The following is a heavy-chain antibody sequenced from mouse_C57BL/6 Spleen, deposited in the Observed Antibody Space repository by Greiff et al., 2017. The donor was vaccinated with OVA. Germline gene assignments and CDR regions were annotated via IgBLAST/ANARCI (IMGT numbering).Heavy chain of an antibody. D-gene: IGHD1-1*01. Sequence: QVQLQQSGPELVKPGASVKISCKASGYAFSSSWMNWVKQRPGKGLEWIGRIYPGDGDTNYNGKFKGKATLTADKSSSTAYMQLSSLTSEDSAVYFCARSGITTVVAERYYAMDYWGQGTSVTVSS. CDR1: GYAFSSSW. J-gene: IGHJ4*01. CDR2: IYPGDGDT. CDR3: ARSGITTVVAERYYAMDY. V-gene: IGHV1-82*01.